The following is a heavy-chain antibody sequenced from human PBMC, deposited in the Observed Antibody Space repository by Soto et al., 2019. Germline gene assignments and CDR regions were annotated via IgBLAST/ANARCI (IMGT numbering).Heavy chain of an antibody. CDR1: GFTFSSYS. V-gene: IGHV3-21*01. J-gene: IGHJ4*02. CDR3: ARVFDTGMIH. CDR2: ISSSSSYI. Sequence: GGSLRLSCAASGFTFSSYSMNWVRQAPGKGLEWVSSISSSSSYIYYADSVKGRFTISRDNAKSSLYLQMNSLGAEDTAVYYCARVFDTGMIHWGQGTLVTVSS. D-gene: IGHD5-18*01.